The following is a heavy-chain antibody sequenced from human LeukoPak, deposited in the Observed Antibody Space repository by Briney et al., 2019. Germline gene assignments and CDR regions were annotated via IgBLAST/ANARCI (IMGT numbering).Heavy chain of an antibody. V-gene: IGHV4-34*01. CDR1: GGSFSGYY. J-gene: IGHJ5*02. CDR2: INHSGST. D-gene: IGHD3-22*01. CDR3: ARAPYYYDSSGYYLRWFDP. Sequence: SETLSLTCAIYGGSFSGYYWSWIRQPPGKGLEWIGEINHSGSTNYNPSLKSRVTISVDTSKNQFSLKLSSVTAADTAVYYCARAPYYYDSSGYYLRWFDPWGQGTLVTVSS.